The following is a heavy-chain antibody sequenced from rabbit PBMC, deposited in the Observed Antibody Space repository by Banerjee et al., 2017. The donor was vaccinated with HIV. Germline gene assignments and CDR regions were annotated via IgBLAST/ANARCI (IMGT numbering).Heavy chain of an antibody. CDR1: GIDFSSSYY. J-gene: IGHJ4*01. CDR2: INTITGDT. CDR3: ARDAGYAGSNL. D-gene: IGHD4-2*01. Sequence: QSLEESGGDLVKPGASLTLTCTASGIDFSSSYYMCWVRQAPGKGLEWIACINTITGDTVYATWAKGRFTISKASWTTVTLQMTSLTAADTATYFCARDAGYAGSNLWGQGTLVTVS. V-gene: IGHV1S40*01.